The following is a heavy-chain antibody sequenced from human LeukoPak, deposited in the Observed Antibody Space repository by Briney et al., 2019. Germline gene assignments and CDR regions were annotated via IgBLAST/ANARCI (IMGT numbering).Heavy chain of an antibody. CDR3: AKGRLLWFGEPLDYFDY. J-gene: IGHJ4*02. D-gene: IGHD3-10*01. CDR2: VSWDNGSI. Sequence: GGYLSLSCAASGFTFDGYAMHWVRQAQGKGLVWGSGVSWDNGSIGYADSVKGRFTISRDNAKNSLYLQMNSLRAEDTALYYCAKGRLLWFGEPLDYFDYWGQGTLVTVSS. CDR1: GFTFDGYA. V-gene: IGHV3-9*01.